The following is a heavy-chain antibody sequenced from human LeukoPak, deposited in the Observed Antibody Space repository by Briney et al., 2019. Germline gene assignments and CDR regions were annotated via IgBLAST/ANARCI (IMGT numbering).Heavy chain of an antibody. V-gene: IGHV3-48*03. Sequence: GGSLRLXCAASGFTFSSYEMNWVRQAPGKGLEWVSYISSSGSTIYYADSVKGRFTISRDNAKNSLYLQMNSLRAEDTAVYYCASPRGYSYDHFDYWGQGTLVTVSS. CDR3: ASPRGYSYDHFDY. CDR2: ISSSGSTI. J-gene: IGHJ4*02. D-gene: IGHD5-18*01. CDR1: GFTFSSYE.